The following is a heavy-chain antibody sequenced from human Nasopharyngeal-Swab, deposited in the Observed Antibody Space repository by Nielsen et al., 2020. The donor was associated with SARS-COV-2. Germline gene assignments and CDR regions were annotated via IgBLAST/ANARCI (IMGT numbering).Heavy chain of an antibody. CDR1: GYTFTSYD. Sequence: ASVKVSCKASGYTFTSYDINWVRQATGQGLEWMGWMNPNSGNTGYAQKFQGRVTMTRNTSISTAYMELSSLRSEDTAVYYCARDSVDTAMVRNYYGMDVWGQGTTVTVSS. CDR3: ARDSVDTAMVRNYYGMDV. CDR2: MNPNSGNT. J-gene: IGHJ6*02. D-gene: IGHD5-18*01. V-gene: IGHV1-8*01.